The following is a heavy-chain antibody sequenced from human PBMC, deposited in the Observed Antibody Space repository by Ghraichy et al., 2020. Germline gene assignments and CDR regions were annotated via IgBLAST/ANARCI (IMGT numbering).Heavy chain of an antibody. D-gene: IGHD3-10*01. J-gene: IGHJ5*02. CDR3: AKSGGPYGSGANWFDP. V-gene: IGHV4-34*01. CDR2: INHSGRT. Sequence: SETLSLTCAAFGGSFSDYYWHWIRQPPGKGLEWIGEINHSGRTNYNPSLKSRVTISVDASKNQFSLNLDSVTAADTAMFYCAKSGGPYGSGANWFDPWGQGTLVTVSS. CDR1: GGSFSDYY.